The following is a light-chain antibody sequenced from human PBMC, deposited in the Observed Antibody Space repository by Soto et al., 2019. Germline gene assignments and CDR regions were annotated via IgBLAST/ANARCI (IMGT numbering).Light chain of an antibody. CDR1: QSVSSY. Sequence: EILFTQSPATLALSPGERATPSCRASQSVSSYLAWYQQKPGQAPRLLIYDASNRATGIPARFSGSGSGTDFTLTISSLEPEDFAVYYCQQRSNWPITFGQGTRLEN. CDR3: QQRSNWPIT. CDR2: DAS. V-gene: IGKV3-11*01. J-gene: IGKJ5*01.